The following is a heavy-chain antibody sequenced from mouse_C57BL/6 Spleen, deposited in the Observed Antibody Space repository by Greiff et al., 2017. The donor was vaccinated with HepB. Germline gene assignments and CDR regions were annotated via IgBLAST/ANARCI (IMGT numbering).Heavy chain of an antibody. V-gene: IGHV1-18*01. J-gene: IGHJ3*01. CDR2: INPNNGGT. D-gene: IGHD2-5*01. Sequence: VQLQQSGPELVKPGASVKIPCKASGYTFTDYNMDWVKQSHGKSLEWIGDINPNNGGTIYNQKFKGKATLTVDKSSSTAYMELRSLTSEDTAVYYCARGAYYSNEGFAYWGQRTLVTVSA. CDR1: GYTFTDYN. CDR3: ARGAYYSNEGFAY.